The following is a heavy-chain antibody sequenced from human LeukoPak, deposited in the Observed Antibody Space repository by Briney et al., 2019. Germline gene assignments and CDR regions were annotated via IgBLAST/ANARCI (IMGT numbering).Heavy chain of an antibody. CDR2: INHSGST. CDR3: ARGGPGYSSSWYDY. J-gene: IGHJ4*02. Sequence: SETLSLTCAVYGGSFSGYYWSWIRQPPGKGLEWIGEINHSGSTNYNPSLKSRVTISVDTSKNQFSLKLSSVTAADTAVYYCARGGPGYSSSWYDYWDQGTLVTVSS. CDR1: GGSFSGYY. V-gene: IGHV4-34*01. D-gene: IGHD6-13*01.